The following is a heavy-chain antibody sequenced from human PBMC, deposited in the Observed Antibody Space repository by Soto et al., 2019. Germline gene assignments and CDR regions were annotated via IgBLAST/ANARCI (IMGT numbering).Heavy chain of an antibody. Sequence: ASAKVSCKVSGDTLTKISMHWVRQAPGKGLEWMGGFDPEDGNTNYGQTLQGRVTLTTDTSTSTVYMELRSLRSDDTAVYYCARDQSFDRSYYYGIDVWGQGTTVTVSS. V-gene: IGHV1-24*01. D-gene: IGHD3-22*01. J-gene: IGHJ6*02. CDR3: ARDQSFDRSYYYGIDV. CDR2: FDPEDGNT. CDR1: GDTLTKIS.